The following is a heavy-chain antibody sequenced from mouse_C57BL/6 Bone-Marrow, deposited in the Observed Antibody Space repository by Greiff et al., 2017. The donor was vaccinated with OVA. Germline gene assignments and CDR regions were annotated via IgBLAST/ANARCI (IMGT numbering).Heavy chain of an antibody. V-gene: IGHV14-4*01. D-gene: IGHD1-1*01. CDR3: TTSGVVARAY. CDR1: GFNIKDDY. Sequence: VQLQQSGAELVRPGASVKLSCTASGFNIKDDYMHWVQQSPEQGLEWIGWIDPENGDTEYASKFQGKATITADTSSNTAYQQLSSLTTDVTAVYYCTTSGVVARAYWGQGTLVTVSA. J-gene: IGHJ3*01. CDR2: IDPENGDT.